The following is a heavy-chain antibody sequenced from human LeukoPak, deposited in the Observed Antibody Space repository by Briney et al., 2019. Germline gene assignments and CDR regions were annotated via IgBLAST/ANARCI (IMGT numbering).Heavy chain of an antibody. Sequence: SVKVSCKASGGTFSSYAISWVRQAPGQGLEWMGRIIPILGIANYAQKFQGRVTITADESTSTAYMELSSLRSGDTAVYYCARGYRLSSSCDYWGQGTLVTVSS. D-gene: IGHD6-13*01. J-gene: IGHJ4*02. CDR3: ARGYRLSSSCDY. CDR1: GGTFSSYA. CDR2: IIPILGIA. V-gene: IGHV1-69*04.